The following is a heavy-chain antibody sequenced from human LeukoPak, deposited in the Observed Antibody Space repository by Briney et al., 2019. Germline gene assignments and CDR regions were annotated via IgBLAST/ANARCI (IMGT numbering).Heavy chain of an antibody. V-gene: IGHV3-23*01. CDR1: GSTFSSYA. Sequence: GGSLRLSCAASGSTFSSYAMSWVRQAPGKGLEWVSAISGSGGSTYYADSVKGRFTISRDNSKNTLYLQMNSLRAEDTAVYYCAKGGFSFLGLSYFDYWGQGTLVTVSS. D-gene: IGHD2/OR15-2a*01. CDR3: AKGGFSFLGLSYFDY. J-gene: IGHJ4*02. CDR2: ISGSGGST.